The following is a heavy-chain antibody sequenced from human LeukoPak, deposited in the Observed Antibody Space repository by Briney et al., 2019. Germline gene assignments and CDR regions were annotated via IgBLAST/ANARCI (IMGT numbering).Heavy chain of an antibody. CDR3: ARAKAARGDFDY. CDR2: ISYDGSNK. J-gene: IGHJ4*02. D-gene: IGHD6-13*01. CDR1: GFPFWIYA. V-gene: IGHV3-30*16. Sequence: PGGPLRLFCGACGFPFWIYAVLGAPEAPGKGLEGGAVISYDGSNKYYADSVKGRFTISRDNSKNTLYLQMNSLRAEDTAVYYCARAKAARGDFDYWGQGTLVTVSS.